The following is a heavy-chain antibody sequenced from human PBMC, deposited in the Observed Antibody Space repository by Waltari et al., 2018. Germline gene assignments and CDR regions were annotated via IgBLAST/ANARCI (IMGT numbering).Heavy chain of an antibody. J-gene: IGHJ6*02. CDR3: ARGEVVGHPTDYYYGMDV. CDR2: ISSSGSTI. Sequence: EVQLVESGGGLVQPGGSLRLSCAASGFTFSSYDMNWVSQAPGKGLEWVSYISSSGSTIYYADSVKGRFTISRDNAKNSLYLQMNSLRAEDTAVYHCARGEVVGHPTDYYYGMDVWGQGTTVTVSS. V-gene: IGHV3-48*03. CDR1: GFTFSSYD. D-gene: IGHD1-26*01.